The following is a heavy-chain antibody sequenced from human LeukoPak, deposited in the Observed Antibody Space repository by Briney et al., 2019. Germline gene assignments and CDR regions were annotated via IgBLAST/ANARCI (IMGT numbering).Heavy chain of an antibody. CDR1: GYTFTSYA. V-gene: IGHV7-4-1*02. J-gene: IGHJ5*02. CDR3: ARDIYDYGDYGYNWFDP. CDR2: INTNTGNP. Sequence: ASVKVSCKASGYTFTSYAMNWVRQAPGQGLEWMGWINTNTGNPTYAQGFTGRFVFSLDTSVSTAYLQISSLKAEDTAVYYCARDIYDYGDYGYNWFDPWGQGTLVTVSS. D-gene: IGHD4-17*01.